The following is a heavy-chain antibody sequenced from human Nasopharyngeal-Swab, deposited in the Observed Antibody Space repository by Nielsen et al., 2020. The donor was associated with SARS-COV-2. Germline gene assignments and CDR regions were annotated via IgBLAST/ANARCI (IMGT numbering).Heavy chain of an antibody. J-gene: IGHJ3*02. CDR3: ARDTYYDFWSGYYRLTYGAFDI. Sequence: GESLKTSCAASVFTFSSYGMHWVRQAPGKGLEWVAVIWYDGSNKYYADSVKGRFTISRDNSKNTLYLQMNSLRAEDTAVYYCARDTYYDFWSGYYRLTYGAFDIWGQGTMVTVSS. V-gene: IGHV3-33*01. CDR2: IWYDGSNK. CDR1: VFTFSSYG. D-gene: IGHD3-3*01.